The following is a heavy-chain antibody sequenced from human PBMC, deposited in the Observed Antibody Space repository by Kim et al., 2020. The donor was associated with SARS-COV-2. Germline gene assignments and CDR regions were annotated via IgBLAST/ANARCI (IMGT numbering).Heavy chain of an antibody. J-gene: IGHJ4*02. Sequence: GGSLRLSCAASGFTFSSYGMHWVRQAPGKGLEWVAVISYDGSNKYYADSVKGRFTISRDNSKNTLYLQMNSLRAEDTAVYYCARVGLIVVVPAATLFDYWGQGTLAT. CDR1: GFTFSSYG. V-gene: IGHV3-30*03. CDR2: ISYDGSNK. CDR3: ARVGLIVVVPAATLFDY. D-gene: IGHD2-2*01.